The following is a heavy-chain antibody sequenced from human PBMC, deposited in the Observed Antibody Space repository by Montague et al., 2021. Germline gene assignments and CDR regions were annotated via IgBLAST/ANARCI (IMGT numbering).Heavy chain of an antibody. J-gene: IGHJ4*02. CDR2: IFHSGSA. V-gene: IGHV4-4*02. CDR3: ARDGDDEWQQMAF. Sequence: SETLSLTCAVSGDFISSYTWWSWVRQPPGKGLEWIGEIFHSGSANYNPSLRSRITISVDKSKNEFSLHLNSVTPADTAVYYCARDGDDEWQQMAFWGQGTLVVVSS. CDR1: GDFISSYTW. D-gene: IGHD6-13*01.